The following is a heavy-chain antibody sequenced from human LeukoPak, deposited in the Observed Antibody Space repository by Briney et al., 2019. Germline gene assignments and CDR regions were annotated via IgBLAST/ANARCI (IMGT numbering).Heavy chain of an antibody. CDR1: GFIFNNYV. CDR3: ANREYHLPALY. J-gene: IGHJ4*02. CDR2: ISYDGSNK. V-gene: IGHV3-30*18. Sequence: GGSLRLSCAASGFIFNNYVMNWVRQAPGKGLEWVAVISYDGSNKYYADSVKGRFTISRDNSKNTLYLQMNSLRAEDTAVYYCANREYHLPALYWGQGTLVTVSS. D-gene: IGHD2-2*01.